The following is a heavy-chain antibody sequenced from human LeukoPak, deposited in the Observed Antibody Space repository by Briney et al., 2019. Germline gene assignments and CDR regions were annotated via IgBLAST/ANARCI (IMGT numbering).Heavy chain of an antibody. V-gene: IGHV3-7*01. CDR3: AREGVLAAADY. CDR2: IKQDGSEK. CDR1: GFTFSSYW. D-gene: IGHD2-2*01. J-gene: IGHJ4*02. Sequence: GGSLRLSCAASGFTFSSYWMSRVRQAPGKGLEWVANIKQDGSEKYYVDSVKGRLSTSRDNTKSSLYLQMNSLRAEDTAVYFCAREGVLAAADYWGQRTLVTVSS.